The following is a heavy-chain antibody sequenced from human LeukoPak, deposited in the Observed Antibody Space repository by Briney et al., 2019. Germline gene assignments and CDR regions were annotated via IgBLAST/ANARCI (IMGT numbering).Heavy chain of an antibody. CDR1: GYTFTSYY. CDR3: ARGAYYYDSSGYYAFDI. Sequence: ASVKVSCKASGYTFTSYYMHWVRQAPGQGLEWMGIINPSGGSTSYAQKFQGRVTMTRDTSTSTVYMELSSLRSEDTAVYYCARGAYYYDSSGYYAFDIWGQGTMVTVSS. V-gene: IGHV1-46*01. D-gene: IGHD3-22*01. J-gene: IGHJ3*02. CDR2: INPSGGST.